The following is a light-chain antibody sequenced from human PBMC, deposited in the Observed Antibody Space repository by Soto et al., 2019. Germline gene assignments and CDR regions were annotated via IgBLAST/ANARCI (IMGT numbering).Light chain of an antibody. CDR3: SSYTTSAPYV. J-gene: IGLJ1*01. CDR2: EVT. CDR1: SSDVGAYNF. V-gene: IGLV2-14*01. Sequence: QSALTQPACVSGSPGQSITISCTGTSSDVGAYNFVSWYQHHPGRAPKLIIYEVTIRPSGVSNRFSGSKSGNTASLTISGLQAEDEADYYCSSYTTSAPYVFGSGTKVTVL.